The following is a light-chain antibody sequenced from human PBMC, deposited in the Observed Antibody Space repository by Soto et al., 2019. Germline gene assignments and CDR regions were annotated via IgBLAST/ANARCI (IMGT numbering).Light chain of an antibody. CDR3: QSYDSSLSEGV. CDR1: SSDVGDYNS. Sequence: QSALTQPRSVSGSPGQSVTVSCIGTSSDVGDYNSVSWYQQHPGKAPKLMIYDVSKRPSGVPDRFSASKSGTSASLAITGLQAEDEADYYCQSYDSSLSEGVFGGGTKLTVL. V-gene: IGLV2-11*01. CDR2: DVS. J-gene: IGLJ2*01.